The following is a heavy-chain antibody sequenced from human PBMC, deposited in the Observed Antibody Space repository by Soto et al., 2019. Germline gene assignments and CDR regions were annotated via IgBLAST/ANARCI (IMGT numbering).Heavy chain of an antibody. CDR3: ASERPSGLDDLDY. J-gene: IGHJ4*02. V-gene: IGHV3-7*01. CDR1: GFTFSNYW. Sequence: EVQLVESGGGLVQPGGSLRLSCAASGFTFSNYWMSWVSQAPGKGLEWLANIKEDGRETNYVESVKGRFTIYRDNAQHSLYLQINSLRADDTAVFYCASERPSGLDDLDYWGQGTLGTVSS. CDR2: IKEDGRET. D-gene: IGHD1-1*01.